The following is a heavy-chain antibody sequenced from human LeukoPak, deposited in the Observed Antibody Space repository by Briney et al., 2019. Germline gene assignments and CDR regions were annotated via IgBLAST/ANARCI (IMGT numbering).Heavy chain of an antibody. CDR2: ISGSGGST. CDR3: AKGIVGVKDAFDI. J-gene: IGHJ3*02. Sequence: PGGSLRLSCAASGFTVSSNYMSWVRQAPGKGLEWVSAISGSGGSTYYADSVKGRFTISRDNSKNTLYLQMNSLRAEDTAVYYCAKGIVGVKDAFDIWGQGAMVTVSS. CDR1: GFTVSSNY. D-gene: IGHD1-26*01. V-gene: IGHV3-23*01.